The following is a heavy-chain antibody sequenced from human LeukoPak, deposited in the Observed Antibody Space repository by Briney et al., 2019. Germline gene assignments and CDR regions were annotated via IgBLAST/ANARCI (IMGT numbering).Heavy chain of an antibody. V-gene: IGHV4-59*01. CDR2: IYYSGST. CDR3: ARDRGYDSPAFDI. CDR1: GGSISSYY. J-gene: IGHJ3*02. Sequence: KSSETLSLTCTVSGGSISSYYWSWIRQPPGKGLEWIGYIYYSGSTNYNPSLKSRVTISVDTSKNQFSLKLSSVTAADTAVYYCARDRGYDSPAFDIWGQGTMVTVSS. D-gene: IGHD5-12*01.